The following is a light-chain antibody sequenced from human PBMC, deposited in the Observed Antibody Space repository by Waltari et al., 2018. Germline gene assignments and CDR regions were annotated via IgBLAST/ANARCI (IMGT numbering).Light chain of an antibody. J-gene: IGLJ3*02. V-gene: IGLV1-40*01. CDR2: GNS. CDR1: SANIGAGYD. CDR3: QSYDSSLSGSLV. Sequence: QSVLSQPPAVSGAPGQRVTISCTGSSANIGAGYDDHWYQQLPGTAPKLLIYGNSNRPSGVPDRFSGSKSGTSASLAITGLQAEDEADYYCQSYDSSLSGSLVFGGGTKLTVL.